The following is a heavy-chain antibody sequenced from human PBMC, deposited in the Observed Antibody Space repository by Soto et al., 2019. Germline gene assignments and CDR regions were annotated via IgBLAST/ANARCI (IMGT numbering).Heavy chain of an antibody. CDR2: ITSSGVTT. V-gene: IGHV3-23*01. J-gene: IGHJ4*02. D-gene: IGHD2-21*02. CDR1: VFSFSSYA. Sequence: VGSLRLSCVSSVFSFSSYAMGRVRQSPGKGLEWVSAITSSGVTTYYADSVKGRFTISRDNSKNTVYLQMNSLRGEDTAVFFCAKGDQTVEYYFFDYWGLGTLVSVSS. CDR3: AKGDQTVEYYFFDY.